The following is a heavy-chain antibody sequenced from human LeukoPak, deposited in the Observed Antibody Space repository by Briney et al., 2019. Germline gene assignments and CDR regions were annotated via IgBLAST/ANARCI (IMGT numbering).Heavy chain of an antibody. Sequence: PGGSLRLSCAASGFTFSSYWMNWVRQAPGKGLVWVSRIASDGRSTTYADSVKGRFSIPRDNAKNTLYLQMNSLRVEDTAVYYCARGRPHGNDYWGQGTLVTVSS. CDR2: IASDGRST. D-gene: IGHD4-23*01. CDR3: ARGRPHGNDY. J-gene: IGHJ4*02. V-gene: IGHV3-74*01. CDR1: GFTFSSYW.